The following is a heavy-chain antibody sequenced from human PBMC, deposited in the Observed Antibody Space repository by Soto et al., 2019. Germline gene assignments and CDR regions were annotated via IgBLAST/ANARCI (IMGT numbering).Heavy chain of an antibody. CDR2: IIPILGTA. J-gene: IGHJ5*02. V-gene: IGHV1-69*01. D-gene: IGHD5-12*01. CDR1: GGTFSSYA. CDR3: ARDREGVGYSGYVHNWFDP. Sequence: QVQLVQSGAEVKKPGSSVKVSCKASGGTFSSYAISWVRQAPGQGLEWMGGIIPILGTANYAQKFQGRVTITADESTSTAYMELSSLRSEDTAVYYCARDREGVGYSGYVHNWFDPWGQGTLVTVSS.